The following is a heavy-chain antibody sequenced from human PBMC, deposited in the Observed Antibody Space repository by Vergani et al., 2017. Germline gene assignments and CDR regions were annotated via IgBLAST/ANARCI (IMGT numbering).Heavy chain of an antibody. V-gene: IGHV4-59*01. CDR2: IYFSGST. CDR3: AGCHRDYGDYSPPGGYYYYYVDV. Sequence: QVQLQESGPALVKPSETLSLTCTVSGGSISSYYWSWIRQPPGQGLEWVGYIYFSGSTNYNPSLKRRVPISGATSKTQFSLQLSSVTAADAAVYYCAGCHRDYGDYSPPGGYYYYYVDVWGQGTTVTVSS. CDR1: GGSISSYY. D-gene: IGHD4-17*01. J-gene: IGHJ6*03.